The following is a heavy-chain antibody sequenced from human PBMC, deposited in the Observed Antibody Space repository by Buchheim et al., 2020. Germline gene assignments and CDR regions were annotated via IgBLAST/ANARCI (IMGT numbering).Heavy chain of an antibody. Sequence: QVQLVESGGGVVQPGRGLRLSCAASGFTFSSYGMHWVRQAPGKGLEWVAVISYDGSNKYYADSVKGRFTISRDNSKNTRHLQMNSLRAEDTAVYYCAKYPFGEDNWNDDYWGQGTL. J-gene: IGHJ4*02. CDR2: ISYDGSNK. CDR1: GFTFSSYG. D-gene: IGHD1-1*01. CDR3: AKYPFGEDNWNDDY. V-gene: IGHV3-30*18.